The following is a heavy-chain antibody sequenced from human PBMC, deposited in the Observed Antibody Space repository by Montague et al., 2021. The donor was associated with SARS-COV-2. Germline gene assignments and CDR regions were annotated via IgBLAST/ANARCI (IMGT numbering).Heavy chain of an antibody. CDR1: GDSVVGHRRR. J-gene: IGHJ4*02. CDR2: LLHRYKRYY. Sequence: CAISGDSVVGHRRRWEEHTSELQSRLERVGRLLHRYKRYYDYAVXXKGRLTISPDTSKNQFPLQLSSVTPEDRAVYYFARDPRYSLSWSFEYWGQGTMVTVSS. D-gene: IGHD6-13*01. CDR3: ARDPRYSLSWSFEY. V-gene: IGHV6-1*01.